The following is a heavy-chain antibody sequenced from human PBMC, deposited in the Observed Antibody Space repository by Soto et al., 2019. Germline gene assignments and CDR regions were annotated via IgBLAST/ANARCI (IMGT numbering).Heavy chain of an antibody. V-gene: IGHV3-23*01. J-gene: IGHJ6*02. CDR3: AKMNLDFWSVQPGMDG. CDR2: ISVSGATT. CDR1: GFTFSSYV. Sequence: PGGSLRLSCAASGFTFSSYVMSWVRQAPGKGPEWVSGISVSGATTYYADSVKGRFTISRDNSKNTLSLHMNSLRAEDTTVYYYAKMNLDFWSVQPGMDGWGQGTTGTVS. D-gene: IGHD3-3*01.